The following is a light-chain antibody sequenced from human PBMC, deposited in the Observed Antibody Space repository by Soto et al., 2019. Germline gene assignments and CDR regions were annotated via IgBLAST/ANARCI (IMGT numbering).Light chain of an antibody. Sequence: DIVMTQSPDSLAVSLGERATINCKSSQSVLYNSDNKNYLAWYQQKAGQPPKLLIYWASTRDSGVPDRFSGSGSGADFTLTINNLQAEVVAVYYCQQYYTTLSFGGGTKVEIK. V-gene: IGKV4-1*01. J-gene: IGKJ4*01. CDR1: QSVLYNSDNKNY. CDR3: QQYYTTLS. CDR2: WAS.